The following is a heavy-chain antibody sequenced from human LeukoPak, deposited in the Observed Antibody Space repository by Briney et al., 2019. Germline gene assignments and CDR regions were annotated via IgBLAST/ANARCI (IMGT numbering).Heavy chain of an antibody. CDR2: IYYSGST. CDR1: GGSISSSSYY. Sequence: SETLSLTCTVSGGSISSSSYYWGWIRQPPGQGLGWIGNIYYSGSTYYNPSLKSRVTISVDTSKNQFSLKLSSVTAADTAVYYCARLRRDYDTLTGYSAPFFDYWGQGTLVTVPS. D-gene: IGHD3-9*01. V-gene: IGHV4-39*01. CDR3: ARLRRDYDTLTGYSAPFFDY. J-gene: IGHJ4*02.